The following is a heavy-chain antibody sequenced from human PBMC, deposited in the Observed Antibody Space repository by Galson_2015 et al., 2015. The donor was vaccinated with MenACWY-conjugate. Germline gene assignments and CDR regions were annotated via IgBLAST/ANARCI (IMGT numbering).Heavy chain of an antibody. V-gene: IGHV6-1*01. CDR2: TYYRSKWNY. D-gene: IGHD2-15*01. Sequence: ISGDSVSSNSAAWNWIRQSPSRGLEWLGRTYYRSKWNYNYALSVKSRIIINPDTSKNQFSLQLNSVTPEDTAVYFCARMHGGYVDYWGQGALVTVSS. CDR3: ARMHGGYVDY. CDR1: GDSVSSNSAA. J-gene: IGHJ4*02.